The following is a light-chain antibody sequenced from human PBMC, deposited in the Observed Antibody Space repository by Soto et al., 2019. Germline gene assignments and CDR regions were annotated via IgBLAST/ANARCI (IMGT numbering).Light chain of an antibody. V-gene: IGKV3-20*01. CDR3: QQYGDSPYT. Sequence: EIVLTQSPATLSLSAGERAALSCGASQSVNNNFLAWYQQIPGQAPRLLIYGASSRASGIPARFSGSGSGTDFTLTISRLEPEDFADYYCQQYGDSPYTFGQGTKLQIK. J-gene: IGKJ2*01. CDR2: GAS. CDR1: QSVNNNF.